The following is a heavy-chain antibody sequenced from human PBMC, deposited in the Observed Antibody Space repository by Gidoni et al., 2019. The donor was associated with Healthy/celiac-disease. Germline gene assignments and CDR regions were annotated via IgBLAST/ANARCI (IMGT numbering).Heavy chain of an antibody. Sequence: QVQLVQSGAEVKKPGSSVQVSCKASGGTFSSYAISWVRQAPGQGLEWMGGIIPIVGTANYAQKFQGRVTITADESTSTAYMELSSLRSEDTAVYYCARGGVPDYGGESGFDYWGQGTLVTVSS. J-gene: IGHJ4*02. CDR3: ARGGVPDYGGESGFDY. CDR1: GGTFSSYA. V-gene: IGHV1-69*01. CDR2: IIPIVGTA. D-gene: IGHD4-17*01.